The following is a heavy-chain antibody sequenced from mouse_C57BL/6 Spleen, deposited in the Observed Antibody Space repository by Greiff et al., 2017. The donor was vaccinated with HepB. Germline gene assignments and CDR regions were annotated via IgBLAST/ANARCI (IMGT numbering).Heavy chain of an antibody. J-gene: IGHJ4*01. CDR2: IYPRSGNT. Sequence: QVQLKQSGAELARPGASVKLSCKASGYTFTSYGISWVKQRTGQGLEWIGEIYPRSGNTYYNEKFKGKATLTADKSSSTAYMELRSLTSEDSAVYFCARKYDYDKEYYYAMDYWGQGTSVTVSS. CDR3: ARKYDYDKEYYYAMDY. CDR1: GYTFTSYG. V-gene: IGHV1-81*01. D-gene: IGHD2-4*01.